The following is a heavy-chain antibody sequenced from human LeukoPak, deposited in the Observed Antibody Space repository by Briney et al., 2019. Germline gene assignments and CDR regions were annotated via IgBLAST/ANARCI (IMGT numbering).Heavy chain of an antibody. CDR1: GFTFSDYY. V-gene: IGHV3-11*01. D-gene: IGHD4-23*01. CDR3: ARAGNYYYYYYMDV. Sequence: GGSLRLSCAASGFTFSDYYMSWIRQAPGKGLEWVSYISSSGSTIYYADSVKGRFTISRDNAKNSLYLQMNSLRAEDTAVYYCARAGNYYYYYYMDVWGKGTTVTVSS. J-gene: IGHJ6*03. CDR2: ISSSGSTI.